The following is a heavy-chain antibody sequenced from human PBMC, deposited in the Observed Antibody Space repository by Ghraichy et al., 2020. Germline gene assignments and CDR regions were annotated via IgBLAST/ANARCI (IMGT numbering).Heavy chain of an antibody. J-gene: IGHJ3*02. V-gene: IGHV3-9*01. D-gene: IGHD4-23*01. CDR1: GFNFDGCA. CDR3: AKSLMDYGGNSADAFDI. CDR2: ISGNSATI. Sequence: SLNISCAASGFNFDGCAMHWVRQAPGQGPEYVSGISGNSATIGYGDSVKGRFTISRDNAKDTLYLQMNGLRPEDTALYYCAKSLMDYGGNSADAFDIWGQGTMVTVSS.